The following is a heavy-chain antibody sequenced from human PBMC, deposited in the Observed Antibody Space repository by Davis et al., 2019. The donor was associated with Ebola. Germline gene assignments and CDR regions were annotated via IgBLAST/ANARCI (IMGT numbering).Heavy chain of an antibody. V-gene: IGHV3-30*04. CDR2: VSHSQRET. CDR1: GFTFRNYA. Sequence: GESLKISCAASGFTFRNYAMHWVRQAPGKGLEWVVVVSHSQRETFYADSVKGRLTISRDNSENTLYLQMNSLTADDTAVYYCARAVFHEVLDYWGQGTPVTVSS. J-gene: IGHJ4*02. CDR3: ARAVFHEVLDY. D-gene: IGHD3-3*01.